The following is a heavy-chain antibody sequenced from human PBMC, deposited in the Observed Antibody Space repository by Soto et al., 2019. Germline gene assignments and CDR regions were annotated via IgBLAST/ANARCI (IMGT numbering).Heavy chain of an antibody. CDR2: IYYSGST. D-gene: IGHD1-26*01. J-gene: IGHJ4*02. Sequence: QVQLQESGPGLVKPSETLSLTCTVSGGSISSGDYYWSWIRLPPGKGLEWIGYIYYSGSTYYNPSLKSRVTISVDTSKNQFSLKLSSVTAADTAAYYCARDRGGSYYFSVWGQGTLVTVSS. CDR1: GGSISSGDYY. V-gene: IGHV4-30-4*01. CDR3: ARDRGGSYYFSV.